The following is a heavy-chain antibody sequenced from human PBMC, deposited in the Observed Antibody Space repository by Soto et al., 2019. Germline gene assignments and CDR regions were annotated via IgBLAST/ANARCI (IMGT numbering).Heavy chain of an antibody. J-gene: IGHJ6*02. D-gene: IGHD7-27*01. CDR3: ARGVLGPGHYYYGMDV. CDR2: IGAASDT. V-gene: IGHV3-13*01. CDR1: GFTFSNYD. Sequence: PGGSLGLSCAASGFTFSNYDMHWVRQAPGEGLEWVSGIGAASDTYYPVSVQGRFTVSRDNAKKSLYVQMNSLRAGDTAVYYCARGVLGPGHYYYGMDVWGQETTLTVSS.